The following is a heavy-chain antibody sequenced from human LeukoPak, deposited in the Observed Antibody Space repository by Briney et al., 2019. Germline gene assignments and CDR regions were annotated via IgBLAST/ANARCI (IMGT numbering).Heavy chain of an antibody. V-gene: IGHV3-21*01. Sequence: GGSLRLSCAASGFTFSNAWMNWVRQAPGKGLEWVSSISSSSSYIYYADSVTGRFTISRDNAKNSLYLQMNSLRAEDTAVYYCARASSSWPNYYYYYMDVWGKGTTVTVSS. CDR3: ARASSSWPNYYYYYMDV. D-gene: IGHD6-13*01. J-gene: IGHJ6*03. CDR2: ISSSSSYI. CDR1: GFTFSNAW.